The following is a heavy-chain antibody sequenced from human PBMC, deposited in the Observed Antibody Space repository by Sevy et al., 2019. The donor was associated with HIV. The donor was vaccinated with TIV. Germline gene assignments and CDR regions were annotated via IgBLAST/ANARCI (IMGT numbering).Heavy chain of an antibody. CDR1: GYTFTSYY. D-gene: IGHD7-27*01. CDR3: AGSGLGIIGGLLVY. V-gene: IGHV1-46*01. CDR2: INPSGGST. Sequence: ASVKVSCKASGYTFTSYYMHWVRQAPGQGLEWMGIINPSGGSTSYAQKFQGRVTMTRETSTSTVYMEVGSLRSEDTAVYYCAGSGLGIIGGLLVYWGQGTLVTVSS. J-gene: IGHJ4*02.